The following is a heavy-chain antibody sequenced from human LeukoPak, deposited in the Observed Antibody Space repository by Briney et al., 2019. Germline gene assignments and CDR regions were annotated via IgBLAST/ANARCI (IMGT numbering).Heavy chain of an antibody. Sequence: SVKVSRKASLGTFSSYAISWVRQAPGQGLEWMGRIIPILGIANYAQKFQGRVTITADKSTSTAYMELSSLRSEDTPVYYCEGAYYDFGKGARYYFDYWGQGTLVTVSS. CDR2: IIPILGIA. CDR1: LGTFSSYA. CDR3: EGAYYDFGKGARYYFDY. D-gene: IGHD3-3*01. V-gene: IGHV1-69*04. J-gene: IGHJ4*02.